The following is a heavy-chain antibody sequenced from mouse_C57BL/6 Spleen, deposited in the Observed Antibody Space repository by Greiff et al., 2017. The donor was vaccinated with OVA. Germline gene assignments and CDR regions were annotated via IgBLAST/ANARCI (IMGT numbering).Heavy chain of an antibody. J-gene: IGHJ2*01. V-gene: IGHV1-50*01. CDR3: ARRGGSSYYYFDY. CDR2: IDPSDSYT. CDR1: GYTFTSYW. D-gene: IGHD1-1*01. Sequence: QVQLQQPGAELVKPGASVKLSCKASGYTFTSYWMQWVQQRPGQGLEWIGEIDPSDSYTNYNQKFKGKATLTVDTSSSTAYMQLSSLTSEDSAVYYCARRGGSSYYYFDYWGQGTTLTVSS.